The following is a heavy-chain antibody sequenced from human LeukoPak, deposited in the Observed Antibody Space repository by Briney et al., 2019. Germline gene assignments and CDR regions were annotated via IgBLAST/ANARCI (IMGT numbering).Heavy chain of an antibody. D-gene: IGHD4-11*01. CDR3: AILNDYSNYGFDN. CDR2: TRYDGSDK. CDR1: GFIFSNYG. J-gene: IGHJ4*02. Sequence: GGSLRLSCGASGFIFSNYGMHWVRRAPGKALEWVAFTRYDGSDKYYADSVKGRFTISRDNSKNTLYLQMSSLRAEDTAVYYCAILNDYSNYGFDNWGQGTLVTVSS. V-gene: IGHV3-30*02.